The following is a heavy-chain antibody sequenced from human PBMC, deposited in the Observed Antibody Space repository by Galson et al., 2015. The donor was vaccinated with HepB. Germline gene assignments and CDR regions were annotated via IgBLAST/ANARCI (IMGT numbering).Heavy chain of an antibody. V-gene: IGHV1-69*04. Sequence: SVKVSCKASGGTFSSYAISWVRQAPGQGLEWMGRIIPILGIANYAQKFQGRVTITADKSTSTAYMELSSLRSEDTAVYYCARDDGVTTVTTKADAFDIWGQGTMVTISS. CDR2: IIPILGIA. CDR3: ARDDGVTTVTTKADAFDI. CDR1: GGTFSSYA. D-gene: IGHD4-17*01. J-gene: IGHJ3*02.